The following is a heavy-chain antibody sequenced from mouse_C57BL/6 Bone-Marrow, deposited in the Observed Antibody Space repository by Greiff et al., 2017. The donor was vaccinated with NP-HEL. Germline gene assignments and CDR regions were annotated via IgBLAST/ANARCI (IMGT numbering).Heavy chain of an antibody. CDR3: ARWVCDY. CDR2: IYPGDGDT. J-gene: IGHJ2*01. CDR1: GYAFSSSW. V-gene: IGHV1-82*01. Sequence: VQLQQSGPELVKPGASVKISCKASGYAFSSSWMNWVKQRPGKGLEWIGRIYPGDGDTNYNGKFKGKATLTADKSSSTAYMQLSSLTSEDSAVYFCARWVCDYWGQGTTLTVSS.